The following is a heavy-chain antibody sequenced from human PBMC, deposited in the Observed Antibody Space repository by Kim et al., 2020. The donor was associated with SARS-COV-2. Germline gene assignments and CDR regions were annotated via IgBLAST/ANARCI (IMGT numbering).Heavy chain of an antibody. CDR3: ARGEVTIFGVVTPGRD. Sequence: SETLSLTCTVSGGSISSYYWSWIRQPPGKGLEWIGYIYYSGSTNYNPSLKSRVTISVDTSKNQFSLKLSSVTAADTAVYYCARGEVTIFGVVTPGRDWGQGTLVTVSS. D-gene: IGHD3-3*01. CDR2: IYYSGST. V-gene: IGHV4-59*01. J-gene: IGHJ4*02. CDR1: GGSISSYY.